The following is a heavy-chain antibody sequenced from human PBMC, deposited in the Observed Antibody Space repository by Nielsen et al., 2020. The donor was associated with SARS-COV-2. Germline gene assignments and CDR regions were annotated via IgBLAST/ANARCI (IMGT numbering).Heavy chain of an antibody. Sequence: PGKGLVWVSRIKSDGSSTTYADSVKGRFTISRDNSKNTLYLQMNSLRAEDTAVYYCARLGGAYCGGDCYHEANYWGQGTLVTVSS. D-gene: IGHD2-21*02. J-gene: IGHJ4*02. V-gene: IGHV3-74*01. CDR3: ARLGGAYCGGDCYHEANY. CDR2: IKSDGSST.